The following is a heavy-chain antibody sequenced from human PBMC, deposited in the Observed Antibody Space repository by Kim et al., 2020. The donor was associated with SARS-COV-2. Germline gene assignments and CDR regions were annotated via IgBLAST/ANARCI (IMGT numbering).Heavy chain of an antibody. V-gene: IGHV3-49*02. D-gene: IGHD1-26*01. Sequence: EYAASVKGRFTISRDDSKSIAYLQMNSLKTEDTAVYYCTRADWELVYFDYWGQGTLVTVSS. J-gene: IGHJ4*02. CDR3: TRADWELVYFDY.